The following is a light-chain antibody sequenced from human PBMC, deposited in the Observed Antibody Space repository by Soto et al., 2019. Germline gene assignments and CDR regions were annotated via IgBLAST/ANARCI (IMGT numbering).Light chain of an antibody. CDR2: DDN. Sequence: QSVLTQPPSVSAAAGQKVTISCSGSTSNIGNNYVSWYQQLPGTAPNILIYDDNKRPSVSPDRFSCSKSGTSATLGITGLQTAEDDDYYCGTWDNSLRPHVVFGGGTKVTVL. J-gene: IGLJ2*01. CDR3: GTWDNSLRPHVV. V-gene: IGLV1-51*01. CDR1: TSNIGNNY.